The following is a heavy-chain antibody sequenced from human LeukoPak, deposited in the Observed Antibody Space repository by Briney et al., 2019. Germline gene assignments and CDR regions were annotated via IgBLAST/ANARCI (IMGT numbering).Heavy chain of an antibody. D-gene: IGHD3-22*01. CDR2: IYYSGST. CDR1: GGSISSYY. V-gene: IGHV4-59*08. Sequence: SETLSLTCTVSGGSISSYYWSWIRQPPGKGLEWIGYIYYSGSTNYNPSLKSRVTISVDTSKNQFSLKLSSVTAADTAVYYCARGLGDSSGYYIDYWGQGTLVTVS. CDR3: ARGLGDSSGYYIDY. J-gene: IGHJ4*02.